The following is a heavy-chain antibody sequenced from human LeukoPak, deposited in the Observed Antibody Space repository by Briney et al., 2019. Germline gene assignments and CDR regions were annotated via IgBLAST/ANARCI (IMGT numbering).Heavy chain of an antibody. CDR3: ARDSGPGGYDAFDI. J-gene: IGHJ3*02. Sequence: PSETLCLTCTVSGGSISSYYWSWIRQPAGKGLEWIGRIYTSGSTNYNPSLKSRVTMSVDTSKNQFSLKLSSVTAADTAVYYCARDSGPGGYDAFDIWGQGTMVTVSS. V-gene: IGHV4-4*07. D-gene: IGHD5-12*01. CDR2: IYTSGST. CDR1: GGSISSYY.